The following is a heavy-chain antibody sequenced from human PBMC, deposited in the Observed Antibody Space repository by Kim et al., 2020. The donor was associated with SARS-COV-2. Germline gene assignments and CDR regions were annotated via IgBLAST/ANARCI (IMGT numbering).Heavy chain of an antibody. V-gene: IGHV3-48*04. CDR3: ASCSGGSCYRGPYYYYYGMDF. D-gene: IGHD2-15*01. J-gene: IGHJ6*01. CDR1: GFTFSSYS. Sequence: GGSLRLSCAASGFTFSSYSMNWVRQAPGKGLEWVSYISSSSSTIYYADSVKGRFTISRDNAKNSLYLQMNSLRAEDTAVYYCASCSGGSCYRGPYYYYYGMDFWGPGTTVTVSS. CDR2: ISSSSSTI.